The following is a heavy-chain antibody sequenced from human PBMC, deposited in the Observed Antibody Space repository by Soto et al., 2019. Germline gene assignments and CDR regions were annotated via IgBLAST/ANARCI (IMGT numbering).Heavy chain of an antibody. J-gene: IGHJ5*02. CDR1: GYTFTSYG. CDR3: AREYPVWSGSNCFDP. D-gene: IGHD3-3*01. V-gene: IGHV1-18*04. CDR2: ISAYNGNT. Sequence: ASVKVSCKASGYTFTSYGISWVRQAPGQGLEWMGWISAYNGNTNYAQKLQGRVTMTTDTSTSTAYMELRSLRSDDTAVYYCAREYPVWSGSNCFDPWGQGTLVTVSS.